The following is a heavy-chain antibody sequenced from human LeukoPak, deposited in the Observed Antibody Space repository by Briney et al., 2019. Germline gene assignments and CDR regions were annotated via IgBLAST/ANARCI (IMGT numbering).Heavy chain of an antibody. CDR3: ARDFVPSSWSNTFDY. J-gene: IGHJ4*02. D-gene: IGHD6-13*01. CDR1: GYTFTSYG. Sequence: ASVKVSCKASGYTFTSYGISWVRQAPGQGLEWMGWISAHNGNTNYAQKLQGRVTMTTDTSTSTAYMELRSLRSDDTAVYYCARDFVPSSWSNTFDYWGQGTLVTVSS. CDR2: ISAHNGNT. V-gene: IGHV1-18*01.